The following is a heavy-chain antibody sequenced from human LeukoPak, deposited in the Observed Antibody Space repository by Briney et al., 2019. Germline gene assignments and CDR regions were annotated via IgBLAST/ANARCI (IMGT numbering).Heavy chain of an antibody. CDR1: GFAFSSHC. V-gene: IGHV1-46*01. D-gene: IGHD5-18*01. CDR3: ARGGMGIQLWPFDY. CDR2: INPSGGST. J-gene: IGHJ4*02. Sequence: GASVKVSCKASGFAFSSHCMQWVRQAPGQGLEWMGIINPSGGSTSYAQKFQGRVTMTRDTSTSTVYMELSTLRSEDTAVYYCARGGMGIQLWPFDYWGQGTLVTVSS.